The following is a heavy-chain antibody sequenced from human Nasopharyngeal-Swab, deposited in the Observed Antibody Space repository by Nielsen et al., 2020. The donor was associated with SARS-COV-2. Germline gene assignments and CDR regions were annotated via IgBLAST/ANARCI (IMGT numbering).Heavy chain of an antibody. D-gene: IGHD3-9*01. J-gene: IGHJ4*02. Sequence: GGSLRLSCAASGFTFSSYGMHWVRQAPGKGLEWVAVISYDRSNKYYADSVKGRFTISRDNSKNTLYLQMNSLRAEDTAVYYCAKGLSDFDWLSAIDYWGQGTLVTVSS. V-gene: IGHV3-30*18. CDR2: ISYDRSNK. CDR1: GFTFSSYG. CDR3: AKGLSDFDWLSAIDY.